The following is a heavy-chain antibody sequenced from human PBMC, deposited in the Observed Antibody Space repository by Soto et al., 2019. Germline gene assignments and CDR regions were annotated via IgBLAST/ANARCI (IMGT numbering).Heavy chain of an antibody. CDR2: INAGNGNT. Sequence: QVQLVQSGAEEKKPGASVKVSCKASGYTFTGYAMHWVRRAPGQRLEWMGWINAGNGNTKYSQKFQGRVTITRDTSDSTACMEPSSLRSEDTAVYYCARAVAVAADFDYWGQGTLVTVSS. CDR1: GYTFTGYA. J-gene: IGHJ4*02. CDR3: ARAVAVAADFDY. D-gene: IGHD6-19*01. V-gene: IGHV1-3*05.